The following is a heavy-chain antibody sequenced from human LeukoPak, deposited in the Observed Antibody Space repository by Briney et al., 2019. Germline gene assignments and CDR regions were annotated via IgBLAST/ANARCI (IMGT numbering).Heavy chain of an antibody. Sequence: GESLKISCDGACYIFTNYLISFVRQMPGKGLEWMGIIYPDDSDTRYSPSFQGQVTISADKSIATAYLQWSSLKASDTAMYYCARPVEMATSPFDYWGQGTLVTVSS. CDR2: IYPDDSDT. CDR1: CYIFTNYL. CDR3: ARPVEMATSPFDY. J-gene: IGHJ4*02. D-gene: IGHD5-24*01. V-gene: IGHV5-51*01.